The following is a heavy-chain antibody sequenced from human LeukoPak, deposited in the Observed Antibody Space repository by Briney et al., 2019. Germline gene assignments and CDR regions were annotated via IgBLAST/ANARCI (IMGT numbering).Heavy chain of an antibody. Sequence: GGSLRLSCAASGFTFSSYAMSWVRQAPGKGLEWVSGISGSGGSTYYADSVKGRFTISRDNSKNTLYLQMNSLRDEDTAIYYCARDPYSGSYGDSYYYYMDVWGKGTTVTISS. D-gene: IGHD1-26*01. CDR2: ISGSGGST. J-gene: IGHJ6*03. V-gene: IGHV3-23*01. CDR1: GFTFSSYA. CDR3: ARDPYSGSYGDSYYYYMDV.